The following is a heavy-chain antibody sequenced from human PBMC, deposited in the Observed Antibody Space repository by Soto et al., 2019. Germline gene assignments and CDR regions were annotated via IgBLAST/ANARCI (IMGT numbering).Heavy chain of an antibody. J-gene: IGHJ6*03. V-gene: IGHV1-18*01. CDR1: GYTFTSYG. CDR2: ISAYNGNT. CDR3: AREYSGYDYDHYYYYVDV. D-gene: IGHD5-12*01. Sequence: QVQLVQSGAEVKKPGASVKVSCKASGYTFTSYGISWVRQAPGQGLEWMGWISAYNGNTNYAQKLQGRVTMTTDTSTSTAYMELRSLRSDDTAVYYCAREYSGYDYDHYYYYVDVWGKGTTVTVSS.